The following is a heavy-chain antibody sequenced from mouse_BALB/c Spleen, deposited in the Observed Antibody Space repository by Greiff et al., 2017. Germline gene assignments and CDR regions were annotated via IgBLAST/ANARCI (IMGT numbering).Heavy chain of an antibody. CDR2: IYPGNGDT. Sequence: VQLQQPGAELVKPGASVKMSCKASGYTFTSYNMHWVKQTPGHGLEWIGAIYPGNGDTSYNQKFKGKATLTADKSSSTAYMQLSSLTSEDSAVYYCAREGVYYGSFAYWGQGTLVTVSA. CDR1: GYTFTSYN. V-gene: IGHV1-12*01. J-gene: IGHJ3*01. CDR3: AREGVYYGSFAY. D-gene: IGHD2-2*01.